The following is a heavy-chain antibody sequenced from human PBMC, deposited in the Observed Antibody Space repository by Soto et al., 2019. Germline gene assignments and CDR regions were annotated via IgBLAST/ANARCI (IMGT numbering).Heavy chain of an antibody. J-gene: IGHJ4*02. CDR1: GGSINTVGYY. CDR3: ASSSRWVTYYYGSGSLGSDY. D-gene: IGHD3-10*01. Sequence: PSETLSLTCSVSGGSINTVGYYCTCIRQQPGKGLECIGYIYYSGSTYYNPSLKSRVTISVDTSKNQFSLKLSSVTAADTAVYYCASSSRWVTYYYGSGSLGSDYWGQGTLVTVSS. CDR2: IYYSGST. V-gene: IGHV4-30-4*08.